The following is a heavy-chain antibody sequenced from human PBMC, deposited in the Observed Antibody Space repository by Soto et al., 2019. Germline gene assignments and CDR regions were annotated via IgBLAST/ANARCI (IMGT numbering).Heavy chain of an antibody. V-gene: IGHV3-33*01. CDR2: IWYDGSNK. CDR1: GFTFRSHA. D-gene: IGHD6-19*01. CDR3: ARDGQSLAPYALDV. J-gene: IGHJ6*02. Sequence: QVQVVESGGGVVQPGRSLRLSCTASGFTFRSHAMHWVRQAPGKGLEWVAQIWYDGSNKYYADSVKGRFTISRDNSKNTLYVQMDSLRVEDTAVYYCARDGQSLAPYALDVWGQGTSATVS.